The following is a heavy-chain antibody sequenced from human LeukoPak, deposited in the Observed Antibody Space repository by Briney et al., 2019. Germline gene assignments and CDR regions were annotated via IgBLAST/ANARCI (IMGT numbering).Heavy chain of an antibody. J-gene: IGHJ4*02. CDR3: ARLGDDSSGYYQYYFDY. CDR1: GYSFTSYW. D-gene: IGHD3-22*01. Sequence: GESLKISCKGSGYSFTSYWIGWVRQMPGKGLEWMGTIYPGDSDTRYSPSFQGQVTISADKSISTAYLQWSSLKASDTAMYYCARLGDDSSGYYQYYFDYWGQGTLVTVSS. V-gene: IGHV5-51*01. CDR2: IYPGDSDT.